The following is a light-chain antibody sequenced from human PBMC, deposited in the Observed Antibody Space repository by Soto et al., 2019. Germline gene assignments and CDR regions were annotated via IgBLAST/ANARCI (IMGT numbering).Light chain of an antibody. Sequence: IHMTQSPSTLSGSVGDRVTITCRASQTISSWLAWYQRKPGKAPKLLIYKASTLKSGVPSRFSGSGSGTEFTLTISSLQPDDFATYYCQHYNSYSEAFGQGTKVDIK. CDR3: QHYNSYSEA. J-gene: IGKJ1*01. CDR1: QTISSW. CDR2: KAS. V-gene: IGKV1-5*03.